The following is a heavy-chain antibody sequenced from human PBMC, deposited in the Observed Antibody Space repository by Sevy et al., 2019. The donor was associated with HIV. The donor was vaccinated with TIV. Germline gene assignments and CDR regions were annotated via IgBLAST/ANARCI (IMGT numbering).Heavy chain of an antibody. J-gene: IGHJ6*02. D-gene: IGHD5-12*01. CDR1: GFTFNSYW. CDR2: IKQDGSEK. V-gene: IGHV3-7*01. Sequence: GGSLRLSCAASGFTFNSYWMSWVRQAPGKGLEWVANIKQDGSEKYYVDSVKGRFTISRDNSQNSLFLPMNTLRAEDTAVYYCAREGSPYDTYYYYYGMDVWGQGTTVTVSS. CDR3: AREGSPYDTYYYYYGMDV.